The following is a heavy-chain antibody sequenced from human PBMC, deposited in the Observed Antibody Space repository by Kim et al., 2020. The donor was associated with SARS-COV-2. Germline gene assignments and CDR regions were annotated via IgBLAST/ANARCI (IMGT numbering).Heavy chain of an antibody. CDR1: GFSFSSYA. CDR3: ARDYCSSTACEGLDI. D-gene: IGHD2-2*01. J-gene: IGHJ3*02. CDR2: ISYDGSDK. Sequence: GGSLRLSCAASGFSFSSYAIHWVRQAPGKGLEWVTVISYDGSDKYYADSVKGRFTISRDNSKNTVYLQMNSLRGEDTAVYYCARDYCSSTACEGLDIWGQGTMVTVTS. V-gene: IGHV3-30-3*01.